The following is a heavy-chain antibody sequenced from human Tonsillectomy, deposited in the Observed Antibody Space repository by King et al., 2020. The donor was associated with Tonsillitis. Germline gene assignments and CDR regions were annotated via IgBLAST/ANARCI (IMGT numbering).Heavy chain of an antibody. V-gene: IGHV1-46*01. D-gene: IGHD2-8*02. J-gene: IGHJ4*02. CDR3: SRVGGVYGTLTDFDY. CDR2: INPSGGST. Sequence: VQLVESGAEVKKPGASVKVSCKASGYTFTSYYMHWVRQAPGQGLEWMGRINPSGGSTSYAQKFQGRVTMTRDTSTSTVYMELSSLRSEDTAGYYCSRVGGVYGTLTDFDYWGQGTLVTVSS. CDR1: GYTFTSYY.